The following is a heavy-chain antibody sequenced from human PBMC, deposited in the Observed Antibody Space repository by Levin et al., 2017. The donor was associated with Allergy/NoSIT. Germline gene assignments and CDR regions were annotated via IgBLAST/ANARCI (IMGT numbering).Heavy chain of an antibody. J-gene: IGHJ5*02. CDR2: INPNSGGT. CDR1: GYTFTGYY. V-gene: IGHV1-2*02. D-gene: IGHD6-19*01. Sequence: ASVKVSCKASGYTFTGYYMHWVRQAPGQGLEWMGWINPNSGGTNYAQKFQGRVTMTRDTSISTAYMELSRLRSDDTAVYYCAREYSSGWLSVRWFDPWGQGTLVTVSS. CDR3: AREYSSGWLSVRWFDP.